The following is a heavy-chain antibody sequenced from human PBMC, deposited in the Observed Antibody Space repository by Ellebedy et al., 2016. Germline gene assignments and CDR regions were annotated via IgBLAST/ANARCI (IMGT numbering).Heavy chain of an antibody. CDR2: IYYSGST. CDR1: GGSISSSSYY. CDR3: ARAYYYDSSGYRNWFDP. V-gene: IGHV4-39*07. D-gene: IGHD3-22*01. J-gene: IGHJ5*02. Sequence: SETLSLXXTVSGGSISSSSYYWGWIRQPPGKGLEWIGSIYYSGSTYYNPSLKSRVTISVDTSKNQFSLKLSSVTAADTAVYYCARAYYYDSSGYRNWFDPWGQGTLVTVSS.